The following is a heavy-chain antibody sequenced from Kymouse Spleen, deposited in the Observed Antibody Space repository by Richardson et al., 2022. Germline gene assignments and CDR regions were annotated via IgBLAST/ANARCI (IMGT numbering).Heavy chain of an antibody. CDR3: AKDSSDGFYYYYYGMDV. J-gene: IGHJ6*02. CDR2: ISWNSGSI. D-gene: IGHD6-25*01. CDR1: GFTFDDYA. Sequence: EVQLVESGGGLVQPGRSLRLSCAASGFTFDDYAMHWVRQAPGKGLEWVSGISWNSGSIGYADSVKGRFTISRDNAKNSLYLQMNSLRAEDTALYYCAKDSSDGFYYYYYGMDVWGQGTTVTVSS. V-gene: IGHV3-9*01.